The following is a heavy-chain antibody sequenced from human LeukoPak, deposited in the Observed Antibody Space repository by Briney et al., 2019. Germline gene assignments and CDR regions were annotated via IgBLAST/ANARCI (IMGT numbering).Heavy chain of an antibody. D-gene: IGHD3-9*01. V-gene: IGHV3-23*01. CDR3: AKGTSRDILTGYYDEYYFDY. CDR1: GFTFSSYG. CDR2: ISGSGGST. Sequence: GGSLRLSCAASGFTFSSYGMSWVRQAPGKGLEWVSAISGSGGSTYYADSVKGRFTISRDNSKNTLYLQMNSLRAEDTAVYYCAKGTSRDILTGYYDEYYFDYWGQGTLVTVSS. J-gene: IGHJ4*02.